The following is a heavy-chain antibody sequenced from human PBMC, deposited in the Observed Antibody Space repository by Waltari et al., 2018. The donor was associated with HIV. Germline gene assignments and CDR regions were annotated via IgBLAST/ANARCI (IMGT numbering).Heavy chain of an antibody. Sequence: EVQLLASGGGLVQPGGSLRLSCVGSGFTFSEYGLIWVRRAPGKGLEWVSGITGSTDDTYYADSVKGRFTISRDNSNNMLYLQMKGVRVEDTAVYYCARPRVYYDSSGYWYYWGQGALVTVSS. J-gene: IGHJ4*02. D-gene: IGHD3-22*01. V-gene: IGHV3-23*01. CDR2: ITGSTDDT. CDR1: GFTFSEYG. CDR3: ARPRVYYDSSGYWYY.